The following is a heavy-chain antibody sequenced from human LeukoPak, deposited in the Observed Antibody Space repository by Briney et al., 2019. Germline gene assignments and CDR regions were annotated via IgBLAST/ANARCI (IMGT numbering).Heavy chain of an antibody. CDR3: AELGITMIGGV. V-gene: IGHV3-48*04. CDR2: INWNSDSI. CDR1: GFTFSTYN. Sequence: GGSLRLSCAASGFTFSTYNWNWVRQAPGKGLEWVSGINWNSDSIGYADSVKGRFTTSRDNAKNSLYLQMNSLRAEDTAVYYCAELGITMIGGVWGKGTTVTISS. D-gene: IGHD3-10*02. J-gene: IGHJ6*04.